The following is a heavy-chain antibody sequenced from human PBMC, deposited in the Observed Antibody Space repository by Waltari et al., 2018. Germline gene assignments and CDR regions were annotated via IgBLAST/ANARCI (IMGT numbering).Heavy chain of an antibody. V-gene: IGHV3-23*01. CDR1: GFTFYTYA. CDR2: ISEGGGST. CDR3: VKGGVSYFAFHA. J-gene: IGHJ3*01. Sequence: EVQLLESGGGSVQPGGSLRLSCAASGFTFYTYAMTWVRQAPGKGLGWVSTISEGGGSTYYTDSVKGRFSISRDDSHDTVYLLMNSLRAEDTAVYYCVKGGVSYFAFHAWGQGTMVSVSS. D-gene: IGHD1-26*01.